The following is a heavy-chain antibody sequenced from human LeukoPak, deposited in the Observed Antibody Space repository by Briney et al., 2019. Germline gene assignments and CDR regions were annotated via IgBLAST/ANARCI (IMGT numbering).Heavy chain of an antibody. CDR2: ISYDGSNK. Sequence: PGRSLRLSCVASGFTFSSYGMHWVRQAPGKGLEWVAVISYDGSNKYYADSVKGRFTISRDNSKNTLYLQMNSLRAEDTAVYYCAKDAEIVVVPAALDYWGQGTLVTVSS. CDR3: AKDAEIVVVPAALDY. CDR1: GFTFSSYG. D-gene: IGHD2-2*01. V-gene: IGHV3-30*18. J-gene: IGHJ4*02.